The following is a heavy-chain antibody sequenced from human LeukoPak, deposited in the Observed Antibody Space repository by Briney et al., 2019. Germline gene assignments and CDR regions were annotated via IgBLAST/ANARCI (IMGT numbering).Heavy chain of an antibody. CDR2: IYYSGST. CDR1: GGSISSSSYY. V-gene: IGHV4-39*01. J-gene: IGHJ6*03. Sequence: SETLSLTCTVSGGSISSSSYYWGWIRQPPGKGLEWIGSIYYSGSTYYNPSLKSRVTISVDTSKIQISLKLNSVTAADTAVYYCARLRDSYYNYMDVWGKGTTVTISS. CDR3: ARLRDSYYNYMDV.